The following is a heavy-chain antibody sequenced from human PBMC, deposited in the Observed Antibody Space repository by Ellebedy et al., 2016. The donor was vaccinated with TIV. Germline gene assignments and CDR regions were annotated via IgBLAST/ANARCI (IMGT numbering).Heavy chain of an antibody. CDR2: ISGNDGRT. CDR3: ARANYHDFWSGLEGDNFNI. D-gene: IGHD3-3*01. J-gene: IGHJ3*02. V-gene: IGHV3-23*01. Sequence: GGSLRLSXAASGFTFSSYARSWVRQAPGKGLEWLSFISGNDGRTYYAYSVKGRFTISRDNSKNTLYLQTSSLRAEDTAAYYCARANYHDFWSGLEGDNFNIWGLGTLVTVSS. CDR1: GFTFSSYA.